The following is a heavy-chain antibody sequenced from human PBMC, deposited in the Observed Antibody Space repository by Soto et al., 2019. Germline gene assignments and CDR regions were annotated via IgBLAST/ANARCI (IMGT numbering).Heavy chain of an antibody. CDR2: ISYDGSTI. D-gene: IGHD6-13*01. Sequence: GGSLRLSCAASGFTFSSYALDWVRQAPGRGLDWVAVISYDGSTIYYADSVKGRFTISRDNSKNTLHLEMHSLRAEDTAVYYCAKVGGSSSWYRFYFDYWGQGTLVTVSS. CDR3: AKVGGSSSWYRFYFDY. V-gene: IGHV3-30*18. CDR1: GFTFSSYA. J-gene: IGHJ4*02.